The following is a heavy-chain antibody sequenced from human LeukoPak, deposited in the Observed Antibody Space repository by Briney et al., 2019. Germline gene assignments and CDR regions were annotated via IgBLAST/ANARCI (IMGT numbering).Heavy chain of an antibody. CDR2: IYSGGST. V-gene: IGHV3-66*01. J-gene: IGHJ4*02. Sequence: GGSLRLSCAASGFSVGSNYMTWVRQAPGKGLEWVSLIYSGGSTYYADSVKGRFTISRDNSKNTLYLQMNSLRAEDTAVYYCARDLSGVTGYTYGRGIDYWGQGTLVTVSS. CDR1: GFSVGSNY. CDR3: ARDLSGVTGYTYGRGIDY. D-gene: IGHD5-18*01.